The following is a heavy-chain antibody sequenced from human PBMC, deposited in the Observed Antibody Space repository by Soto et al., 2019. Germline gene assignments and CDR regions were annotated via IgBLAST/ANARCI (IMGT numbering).Heavy chain of an antibody. CDR3: AAIYDNSINYYDS. Sequence: ASVKVSCKASGYTLTSYGISWVRQAPGQGLEWMGWISAYNGNTNYAQKLQDRVTMTTDTSTSTAYMELRSLRSDDTAVYYCAAIYDNSINYYDSRGQGPLVTGSS. V-gene: IGHV1-18*01. J-gene: IGHJ4*02. D-gene: IGHD3-9*01. CDR2: ISAYNGNT. CDR1: GYTLTSYG.